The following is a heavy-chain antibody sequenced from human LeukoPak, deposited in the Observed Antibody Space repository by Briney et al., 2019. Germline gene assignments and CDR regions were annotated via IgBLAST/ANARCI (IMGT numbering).Heavy chain of an antibody. CDR2: IKQDGSEK. D-gene: IGHD3-10*01. V-gene: IGHV3-7*01. CDR3: ARVGYYADDAFDT. Sequence: GGSLRLSCAASGFTFSSYWMSWVRQAPGKGLEWVANIKQDGSEKYYVDSVKGRFTISRDNAKNSLYLQMNSLRAEDTAVYYCARVGYYADDAFDTWGQGTMVTVSS. J-gene: IGHJ3*02. CDR1: GFTFSSYW.